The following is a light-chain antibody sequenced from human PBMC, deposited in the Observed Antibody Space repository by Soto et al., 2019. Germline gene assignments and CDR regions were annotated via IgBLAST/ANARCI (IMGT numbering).Light chain of an antibody. Sequence: ILLTQSPGTLSLSPGERATLSCRAGQSVSSNLAWYQQKPGQAPRLLIYGASNRATGIPDRLSGSGSGTDFTLTISRLEPEDFAVYYCQQYGSSGTFGQGTKVDIK. CDR2: GAS. CDR1: QSVSSN. V-gene: IGKV3-20*01. CDR3: QQYGSSGT. J-gene: IGKJ1*01.